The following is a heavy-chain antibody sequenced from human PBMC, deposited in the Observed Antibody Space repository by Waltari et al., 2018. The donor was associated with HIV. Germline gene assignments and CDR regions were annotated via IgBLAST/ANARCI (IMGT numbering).Heavy chain of an antibody. CDR3: ARTVGATPENFEY. J-gene: IGHJ4*02. CDR2: IYPGDSDT. Sequence: EVQLVQSGAEVKKPGDSLKMSCKGSGYTCTNYWIGWGRQMPGKGLDWMGIIYPGDSDTRYSPSFQGQVTISADKSITTAYLQWSSLKASDTAMYYCARTVGATPENFEYWGQGTLVTVSS. CDR1: GYTCTNYW. D-gene: IGHD1-26*01. V-gene: IGHV5-51*03.